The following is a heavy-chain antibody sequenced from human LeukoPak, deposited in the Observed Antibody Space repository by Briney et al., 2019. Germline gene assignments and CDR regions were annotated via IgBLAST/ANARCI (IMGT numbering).Heavy chain of an antibody. V-gene: IGHV3-23*01. CDR1: GFTFSSYA. CDR2: ISGSGGRT. Sequence: GRSLRLSCAASGFTFSSYAMSWVRQAPGKGLEWVSSISGSGGRTYYVDSVKGRFTISRDNSKSTLYLQMNSLRVEDTAVYHCARNPGVGSSWYRLHYWGQGTLVTVSS. D-gene: IGHD6-13*01. CDR3: ARNPGVGSSWYRLHY. J-gene: IGHJ4*02.